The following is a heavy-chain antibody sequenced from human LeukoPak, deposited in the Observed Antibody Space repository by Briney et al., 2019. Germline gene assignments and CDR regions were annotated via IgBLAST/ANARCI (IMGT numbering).Heavy chain of an antibody. CDR2: TYYRSKWYN. V-gene: IGHV6-1*01. CDR3: ARSYDGYLDY. J-gene: IGHJ4*02. CDR1: GDSVSSYTAN. D-gene: IGHD3-22*01. Sequence: SQTLSLTCAISGDSVSSYTANWNWIRQSPSRGLEWLGRTYYRSKWYNDYAVSVKSRITINPDTSKNQFSLQLNSVTPGDTAVYYCARSYDGYLDYWGQGTLVTVSS.